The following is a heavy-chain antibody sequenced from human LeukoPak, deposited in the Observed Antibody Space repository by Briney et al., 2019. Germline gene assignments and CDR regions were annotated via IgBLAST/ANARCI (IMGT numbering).Heavy chain of an antibody. Sequence: PSETLSLTCTVPGGSISPYYWTWIRQPPGKGLEWIGYVYYNGNTNYKPSLKSRITISVDTSKNQFSLRLKSVTAADTAVYYCARGPLSSRTTWTWFDPWGQGTLVTVSS. V-gene: IGHV4-59*01. CDR2: VYYNGNT. CDR3: ARGPLSSRTTWTWFDP. CDR1: GGSISPYY. J-gene: IGHJ5*02. D-gene: IGHD3/OR15-3a*01.